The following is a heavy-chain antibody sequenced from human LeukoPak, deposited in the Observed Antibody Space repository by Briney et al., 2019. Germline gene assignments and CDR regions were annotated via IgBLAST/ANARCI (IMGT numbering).Heavy chain of an antibody. V-gene: IGHV3-23*01. CDR3: AKRTSKNWFDP. Sequence: GGSLRLSCAASGFTFSSYSRSWVRQAPGKGLEWVSAISGSGGSTYYADSVNGRFTISRDNSKNTLYLQMNSMRAEDTSVYYCAKRTSKNWFDPWGQGTLVTVSS. J-gene: IGHJ5*02. D-gene: IGHD2-2*01. CDR1: GFTFSSYS. CDR2: ISGSGGST.